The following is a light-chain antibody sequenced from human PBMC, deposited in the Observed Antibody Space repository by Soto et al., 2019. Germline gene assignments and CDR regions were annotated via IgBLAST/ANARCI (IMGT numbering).Light chain of an antibody. J-gene: IGKJ1*01. V-gene: IGKV3-20*01. CDR1: QSVSSSY. CDR3: QQYGSSPPKT. Sequence: EIVLTQSPGTLSLSPGDRATLSSRASQSVSSSYLAWYQQKPGQAPRLLIYGASSRATGIPDRFSGSGSGTDFTLTISRLEPEDFAVYYCQQYGSSPPKTFGQGTKVEIK. CDR2: GAS.